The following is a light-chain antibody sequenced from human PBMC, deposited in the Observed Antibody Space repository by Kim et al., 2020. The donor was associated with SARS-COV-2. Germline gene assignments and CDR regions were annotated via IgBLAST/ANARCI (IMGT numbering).Light chain of an antibody. Sequence: GQSITRSCTGTSSDVGGYNNVSWYQQHPGKAPKLMIYDVKNWPSGVSNRLSGSKSGKTASLTISERQAEDRAYYYCSSYTPSRRVVFGEVAPQTGL. CDR3: SSYTPSRRVV. V-gene: IGLV2-14*03. CDR2: DVK. J-gene: IGLJ3*02. CDR1: SSDVGGYNN.